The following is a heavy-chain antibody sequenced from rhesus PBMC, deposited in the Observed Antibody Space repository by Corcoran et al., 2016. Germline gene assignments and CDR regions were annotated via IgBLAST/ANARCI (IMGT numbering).Heavy chain of an antibody. CDR2: INSAGSST. V-gene: IGHV3-14*01. CDR1: GFTFSSYW. D-gene: IGHD4-35*01. J-gene: IGHJ4*01. Sequence: EVQLVESGGGLAKPGGSLRLSCAASGFTFSSYWMHGVRQAPGKGLEWISAINSAGSSTYYADSVKGRFTISRENAKNTLYLQMDSLRAEDTAVYYCATPEGGYGNYFGHYWGQGVLVTVSS. CDR3: ATPEGGYGNYFGHY.